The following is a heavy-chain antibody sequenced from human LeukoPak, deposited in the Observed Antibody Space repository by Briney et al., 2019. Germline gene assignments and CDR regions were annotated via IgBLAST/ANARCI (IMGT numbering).Heavy chain of an antibody. D-gene: IGHD4-17*01. V-gene: IGHV1-2*02. CDR1: GYTFTGYY. Sequence: ASVKVSCKTSGYTFTGYYMHWARQAPGQGLEWMGWINPNSGGTNCAQKFQGRVTMTRDTSISTAYMELSRLRSDDTAVYYCACPTVTNYYGMDVWGQGTTVTVSS. CDR2: INPNSGGT. J-gene: IGHJ6*02. CDR3: ACPTVTNYYGMDV.